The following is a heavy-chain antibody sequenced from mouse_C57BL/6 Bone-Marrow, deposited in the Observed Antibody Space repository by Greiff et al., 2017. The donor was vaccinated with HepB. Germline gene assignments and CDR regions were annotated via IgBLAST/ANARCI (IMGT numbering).Heavy chain of an antibody. CDR2: IYPGGGYT. V-gene: IGHV1-63*01. J-gene: IGHJ1*03. CDR3: ARRTTVVATGGYFDV. CDR1: GYTFTNYW. Sequence: QVHVKQSGAELVRPGTSVKMSCKASGYTFTNYWIGWAKQRPGHGLEWIGDIYPGGGYTNYNEKFKGKATLTADKSSSTAYMQFSSLTSEDSAIYYCARRTTVVATGGYFDVWGTGTTVTVSS. D-gene: IGHD1-1*01.